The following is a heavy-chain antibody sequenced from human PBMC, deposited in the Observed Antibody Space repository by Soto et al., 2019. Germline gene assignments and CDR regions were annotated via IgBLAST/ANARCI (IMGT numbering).Heavy chain of an antibody. CDR1: GYSFTSYW. J-gene: IGHJ4*02. V-gene: IGHV5-51*01. D-gene: IGHD1-26*01. CDR2: IYPGNSDT. CDR3: ARQYEWELQWGPDNYFDY. Sequence: PGESLKISCKGSGYSFTSYWIGWVRQMPGKGLEWMGIIYPGNSDTRYSPSFQGQVTISADKSISTAYLQWSSLKASDTAMYYCARQYEWELQWGPDNYFDYWGQGTLVTVSS.